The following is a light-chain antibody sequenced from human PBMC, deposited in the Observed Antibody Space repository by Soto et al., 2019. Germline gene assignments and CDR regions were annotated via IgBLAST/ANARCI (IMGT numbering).Light chain of an antibody. CDR2: GAS. CDR1: QSVSSR. V-gene: IGKV3-20*01. J-gene: IGKJ1*01. Sequence: EIVVNMSPGTLPLSPRQRANLYCRASQSVSSRLAWYQQKPGQAPRLLISGASSRATGIPDRFSGSGSGTDFTLTISRLEPEDFAVYYCQQYGSSPRTFGQGTKVDIK. CDR3: QQYGSSPRT.